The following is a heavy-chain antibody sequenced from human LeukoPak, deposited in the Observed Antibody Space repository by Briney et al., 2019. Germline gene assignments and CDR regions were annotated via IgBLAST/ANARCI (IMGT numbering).Heavy chain of an antibody. D-gene: IGHD2-15*01. CDR3: ASGSGGSYYFDY. J-gene: IGHJ4*02. CDR2: IRQDGSEK. CDR1: GFSFGRHW. V-gene: IGHV3-7*03. Sequence: GGSLRLSCAASGFSFGRHWMNWVRQAPGKGLEWVASIRQDGSEKNYVDSVKGRFTISRDNAKNSLFLQMDSLRAEDTAVYYCASGSGGSYYFDYWGQGTLVTFSS.